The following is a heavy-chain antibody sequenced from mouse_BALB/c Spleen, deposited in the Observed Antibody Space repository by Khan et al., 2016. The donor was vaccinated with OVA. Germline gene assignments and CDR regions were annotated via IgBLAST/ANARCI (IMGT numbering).Heavy chain of an antibody. J-gene: IGHJ2*01. CDR3: SRIKKIVATYLDY. D-gene: IGHD1-1*01. Sequence: QVQLQQSGAELVKAGASVKMSCKASGYTFTSYWMHWVKQRLGQGLEWFAETNPTNGRTYYNEKFKSKATLTVDKSSSTAYMLISSPTFEDSAVYYCSRIKKIVATYLDYWGQGTTVTVSS. CDR2: TNPTNGRT. CDR1: GYTFTSYW. V-gene: IGHV1S81*02.